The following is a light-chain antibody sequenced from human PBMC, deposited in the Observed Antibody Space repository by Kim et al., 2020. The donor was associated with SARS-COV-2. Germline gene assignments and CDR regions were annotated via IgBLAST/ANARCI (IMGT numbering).Light chain of an antibody. CDR2: EDN. Sequence: NFMLTQPHSVSESPGKTVTISCTRSSGSIASNYVQWYQQRPGSAPTTVIYEDNQRPSGVPDRFSGSIDSSSNSASLTISGLKTEDEADYYCQSYDSSNHGSGMFGGGTHLTVL. J-gene: IGLJ3*02. CDR3: QSYDSSNHGSGM. CDR1: SGSIASNY. V-gene: IGLV6-57*04.